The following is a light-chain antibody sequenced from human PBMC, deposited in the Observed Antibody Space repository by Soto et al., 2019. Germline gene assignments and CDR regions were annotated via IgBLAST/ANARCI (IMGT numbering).Light chain of an antibody. J-gene: IGKJ5*01. CDR3: QQFNSYPIT. Sequence: AIQVTQSPSSLSASVGDSVTITCRASQDIRGALAWYQQKPGKAPKLLIYDSSTLESGVPSKFNGSRSGTEFTLAIGSLQPQDYITYYCQQFNSYPITFGHGTRLESK. CDR2: DSS. V-gene: IGKV1-13*02. CDR1: QDIRGA.